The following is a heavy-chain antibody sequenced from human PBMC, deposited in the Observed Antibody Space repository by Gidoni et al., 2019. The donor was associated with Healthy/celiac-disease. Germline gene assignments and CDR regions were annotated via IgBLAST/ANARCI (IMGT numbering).Heavy chain of an antibody. V-gene: IGHV4-39*01. J-gene: IGHJ4*02. CDR1: GGSIRSSSYY. CDR2: IYYGGIT. Sequence: HLPLQESGPGLAKPSETLSLTCTVSGGSIRSSSYYWGWIRQPPGKGLEWIGSIYYGGITYYNPPLKRRVTISVDTSKNQFSLMLSSVTAAETAVDYCARHFEQWLVPDYFDYWGQGTLVTVSS. CDR3: ARHFEQWLVPDYFDY. D-gene: IGHD6-19*01.